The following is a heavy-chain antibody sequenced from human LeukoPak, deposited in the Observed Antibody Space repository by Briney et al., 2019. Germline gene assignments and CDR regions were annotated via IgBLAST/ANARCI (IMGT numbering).Heavy chain of an antibody. V-gene: IGHV3-23*01. CDR2: VTDSGVTT. J-gene: IGHJ4*02. D-gene: IGHD1-26*01. CDR3: AKLWRGSYPRYFDY. CDR1: GFTFRSYA. Sequence: GGSLRLSCAASGFTFRSYAMSWVRQAPGKGLEWVSVVTDSGVTTFYADSVKGRFTISRDNSKSTLYLQMNSLSAEDSAIYYCAKLWRGSYPRYFDYWGQGAQVTVSS.